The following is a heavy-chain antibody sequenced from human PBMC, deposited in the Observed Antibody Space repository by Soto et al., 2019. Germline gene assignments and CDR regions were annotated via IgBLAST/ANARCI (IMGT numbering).Heavy chain of an antibody. J-gene: IGHJ4*02. Sequence: QVQLQESGPGLVKPSGTLSLTCAVSSGSISSNNWWTWVRQPPGKGLEWIGEIYHGGNTNYNPSLKSRVTISVDKSKHQFSLKVSSVTAADTAEYYCASAYNRGAFDSWGQGTLVTVSS. CDR2: IYHGGNT. CDR3: ASAYNRGAFDS. V-gene: IGHV4-4*02. D-gene: IGHD1-1*01. CDR1: SGSISSNNW.